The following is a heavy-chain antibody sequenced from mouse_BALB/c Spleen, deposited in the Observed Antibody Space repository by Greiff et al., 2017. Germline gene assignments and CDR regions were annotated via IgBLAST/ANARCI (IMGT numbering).Heavy chain of an antibody. V-gene: IGHV5-6-5*01. CDR1: GFTFSSYA. Sequence: DVMLVESGGGLVKPGGSLKLSCAASGFTFSSYAMSWVRQTPEKRLEWVASISSGGSTYYPDSVKGRFTISRDNARNILYLQMSSLRSEDTAMYYCARGGLLFYAMDYWGQGTSVTVSS. D-gene: IGHD1-1*01. CDR2: ISSGGST. J-gene: IGHJ4*01. CDR3: ARGGLLFYAMDY.